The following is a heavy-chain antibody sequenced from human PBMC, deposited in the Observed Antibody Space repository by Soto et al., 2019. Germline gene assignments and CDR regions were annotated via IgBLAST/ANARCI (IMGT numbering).Heavy chain of an antibody. CDR1: GFTFISYS. D-gene: IGHD2-15*01. V-gene: IGHV3-21*01. Sequence: GGSLRLSCASSGFTFISYSMNWVLQAPGKGLEWVSSISSSSSYIYYADSVKGRFTISRDNAKNSLYLQMNSLRAEDTAVYYCARDKDVSVVVAGCGSNWFDPWGQGT. J-gene: IGHJ5*02. CDR2: ISSSSSYI. CDR3: ARDKDVSVVVAGCGSNWFDP.